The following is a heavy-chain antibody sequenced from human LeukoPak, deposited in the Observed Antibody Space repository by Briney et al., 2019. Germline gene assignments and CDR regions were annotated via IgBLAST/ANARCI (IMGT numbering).Heavy chain of an antibody. D-gene: IGHD2-15*01. CDR2: VIDNGGFT. V-gene: IGHV3-23*01. J-gene: IGHJ6*02. CDR3: ATVHCSGGSCYAGSYYGMDV. CDR1: GFTFSSYA. Sequence: QPGGSLRLSCAASGFTFSSYAITWVRQAPGEGLEWVSTVIDNGGFTYYADSVKGRFTISRDNAKNSLYLQMNSLRDEDTAVYYCATVHCSGGSCYAGSYYGMDVWGQGTTVTVSS.